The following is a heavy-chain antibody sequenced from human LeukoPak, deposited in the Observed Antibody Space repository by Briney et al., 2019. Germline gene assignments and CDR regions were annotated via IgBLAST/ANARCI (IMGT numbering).Heavy chain of an antibody. CDR3: AATTYYDFWSGYSQVYYFDY. D-gene: IGHD3-3*01. Sequence: SVKVSCKASGGTFSSYAISWVRQAPGQGLEWMGGIIPIFGTANYAQKFQGRVTITTDESTSTAYIELSSLRSEDTAVYYCAATTYYDFWSGYSQVYYFDYWGQGTLVTVSS. CDR2: IIPIFGTA. CDR1: GGTFSSYA. V-gene: IGHV1-69*05. J-gene: IGHJ4*02.